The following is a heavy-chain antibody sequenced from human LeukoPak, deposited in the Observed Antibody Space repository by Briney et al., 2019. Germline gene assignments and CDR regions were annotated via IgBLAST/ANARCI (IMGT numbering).Heavy chain of an antibody. CDR2: IYWDDDK. J-gene: IGHJ4*02. D-gene: IGHD5-12*01. Sequence: VSGPTLVKPTQTLTLTCTFSGFSLSTRGVGVGWIRQPPGKALEWLALIYWDDDKRYSPSLKSRLTITKDTSKNQVVLTLTNMDPVDTRTHYCAHRHGGTYSGYNNYYFDYWGQGTLVTVSS. CDR1: GFSLSTRGVG. V-gene: IGHV2-5*02. CDR3: AHRHGGTYSGYNNYYFDY.